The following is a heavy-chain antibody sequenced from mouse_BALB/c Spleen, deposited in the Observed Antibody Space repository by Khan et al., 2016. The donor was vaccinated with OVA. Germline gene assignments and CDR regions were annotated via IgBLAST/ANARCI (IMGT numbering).Heavy chain of an antibody. CDR1: GYSITSGYA. CDR3: ARGNYYGYYFDY. D-gene: IGHD1-1*01. J-gene: IGHJ2*01. Sequence: EVELVESGPGLVKPSQSLSLTCTVTGYSITSGYAWNWIRQFPGNKLEWMAYISYSGGPSYNPSLKSRISITRDTSKNQFFLQLNSVTTEDTATYYCARGNYYGYYFDYWGQGTTLTVSS. V-gene: IGHV3-2*02. CDR2: ISYSGGP.